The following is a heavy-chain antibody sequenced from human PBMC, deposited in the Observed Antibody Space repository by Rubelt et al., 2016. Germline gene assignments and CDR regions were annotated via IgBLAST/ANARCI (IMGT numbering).Heavy chain of an antibody. CDR3: ARGWDYDSSGTIDY. D-gene: IGHD3-22*01. CDR2: IYYSGST. V-gene: IGHV4-31*02. J-gene: IGHJ4*02. Sequence: EWTGYIYYSGSTYYNPSLKSRVTISVDTSKNQFSLKLSSVTAADTAVYYCARGWDYDSSGTIDYWGQGTLVTVSS.